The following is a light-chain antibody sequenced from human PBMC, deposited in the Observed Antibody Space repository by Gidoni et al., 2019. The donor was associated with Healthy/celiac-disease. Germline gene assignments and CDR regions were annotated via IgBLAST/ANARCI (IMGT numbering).Light chain of an antibody. V-gene: IGLV1-40*01. CDR3: QSYDSSLSRV. CDR1: SSNIGAGYD. CDR2: GTS. Sequence: QSVLTQPPSVSGAPGQRVTISCTGSSSNIGAGYDVHWSQQLPGTAPKLLIYGTSNPPSGVPDRFSGSKSGTSASLAITGLQAEDEADYYCQSYDSSLSRVFGGGTKLTVL. J-gene: IGLJ2*01.